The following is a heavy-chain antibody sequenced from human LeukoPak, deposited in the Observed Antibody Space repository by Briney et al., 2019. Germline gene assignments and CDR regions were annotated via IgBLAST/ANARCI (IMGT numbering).Heavy chain of an antibody. J-gene: IGHJ4*02. D-gene: IGHD5-18*01. CDR1: GGSISSYY. V-gene: IGHV4-59*01. CDR3: AVDEYSYGHRMDY. Sequence: SETLSLTCTVSGGSISSYYWSWIRQPPGKGLEWIGYIYYSGSTNYNPSLKSRVTISVDTSKNQFSLKLSSVTAADTAVYYCAVDEYSYGHRMDYWGQGTLVTVSS. CDR2: IYYSGST.